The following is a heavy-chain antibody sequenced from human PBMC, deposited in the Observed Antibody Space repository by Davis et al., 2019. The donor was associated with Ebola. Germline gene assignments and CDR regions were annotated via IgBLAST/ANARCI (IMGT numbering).Heavy chain of an antibody. CDR3: ARQDRTSGSYGSLFDY. V-gene: IGHV4-39*01. J-gene: IGHJ4*02. Sequence: SSDYMSWVRQPPGKGLEWIGSIYYSGSTYYNPSLKSRVTISVDTSKNQFSLKLSSVTAADTAVYYCARQDRTSGSYGSLFDYWGQGTLVTVSS. D-gene: IGHD1-26*01. CDR2: IYYSGST. CDR1: SSDY.